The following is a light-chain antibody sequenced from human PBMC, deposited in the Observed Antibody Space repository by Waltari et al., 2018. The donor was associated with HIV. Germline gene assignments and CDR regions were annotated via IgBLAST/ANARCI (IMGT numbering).Light chain of an antibody. CDR1: SSDVGGYDS. J-gene: IGLJ3*02. CDR3: CSYAGTYTYVL. Sequence: QSALTQPRSVSGSPGQSVTISCTGTSSDVGGYDSVSWYLQHPGKVPKLIIYEVIKRPSVVPDLFSGSKSGNTASLTISGLQTEDEADYFCCSYAGTYTYVLFGGGTKLTVL. CDR2: EVI. V-gene: IGLV2-11*01.